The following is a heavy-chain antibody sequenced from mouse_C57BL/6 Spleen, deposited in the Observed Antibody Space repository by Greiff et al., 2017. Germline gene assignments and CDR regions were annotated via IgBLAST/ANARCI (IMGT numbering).Heavy chain of an antibody. CDR2: INPNNGGT. CDR1: GYTFTDYY. Sequence: VQLQQSGPELVKPGASVKISCKASGYTFTDYYMNWVKQSHGKSLEWIGDINPNNGGTSYNQKFKGKATLTVDKSSSTAYMELRSLTSEDSAVYYCARKSDDGYPLFAYWGQGTLVTVSA. V-gene: IGHV1-26*01. CDR3: ARKSDDGYPLFAY. J-gene: IGHJ3*01. D-gene: IGHD2-3*01.